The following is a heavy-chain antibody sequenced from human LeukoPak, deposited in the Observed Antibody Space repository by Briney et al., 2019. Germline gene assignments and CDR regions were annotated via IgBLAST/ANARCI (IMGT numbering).Heavy chain of an antibody. CDR3: AKSEGIAVAGTVSDY. CDR2: ISGSGGST. Sequence: GGSLRLSCAASGFTFSSYAMSWVRQAPGKGLEWVSAISGSGGSTYYADSVKGRSTISRDNSKNTLYLQMNSLRAEDTAVYYCAKSEGIAVAGTVSDYWGQGTLVTVSS. J-gene: IGHJ4*02. D-gene: IGHD6-19*01. V-gene: IGHV3-23*01. CDR1: GFTFSSYA.